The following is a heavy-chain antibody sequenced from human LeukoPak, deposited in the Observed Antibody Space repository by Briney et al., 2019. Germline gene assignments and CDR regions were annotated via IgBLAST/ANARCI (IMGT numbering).Heavy chain of an antibody. D-gene: IGHD2-2*01. CDR3: ARDGPPCSSTSCTPYYYYYYYMDV. J-gene: IGHJ6*03. Sequence: GGSLRLSCAASGFTFSSYSMNWVRQAPGKGLEWVSSISSSSSYIYYADSVKGRFTISRDNAKNSLYLQMNSLRAEDTAVYYCARDGPPCSSTSCTPYYYYYYYMDVWGKGTTVTVSS. CDR2: ISSSSSYI. V-gene: IGHV3-21*01. CDR1: GFTFSSYS.